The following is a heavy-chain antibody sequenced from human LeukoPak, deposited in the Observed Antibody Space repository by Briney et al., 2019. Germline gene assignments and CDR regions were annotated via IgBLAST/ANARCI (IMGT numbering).Heavy chain of an antibody. J-gene: IGHJ4*02. V-gene: IGHV4-30-2*01. CDR3: ARAVGRHFDY. D-gene: IGHD2-15*01. CDR2: IYHSGST. Sequence: SETPSLTCAVSGGSISSGGYSWSWIRQPPGKGLEWIGYIYHSGSTYYNPSLKSRVTISVDRSKNQFSLKLSSVTAADTAVYYCARAVGRHFDYWGQGTLVTVSS. CDR1: GGSISSGGYS.